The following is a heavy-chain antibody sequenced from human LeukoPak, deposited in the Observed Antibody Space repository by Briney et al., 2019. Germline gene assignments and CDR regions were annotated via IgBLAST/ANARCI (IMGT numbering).Heavy chain of an antibody. Sequence: GGSLRLSCAASGFTFSSYAMSWVRQAPGKGLEWVANIGQDGSEKFIVDSVKGRFTFFRDNAKNSLYLQMNSLRAEDTAVYYCARVGSTSWYLDCWGQGTLVTVSS. J-gene: IGHJ4*02. CDR1: GFTFSSYA. V-gene: IGHV3-7*01. D-gene: IGHD2-2*01. CDR2: IGQDGSEK. CDR3: ARVGSTSWYLDC.